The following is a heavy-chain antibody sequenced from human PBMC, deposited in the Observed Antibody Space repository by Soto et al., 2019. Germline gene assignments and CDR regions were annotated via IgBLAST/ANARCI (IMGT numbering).Heavy chain of an antibody. V-gene: IGHV3-74*01. J-gene: IGHJ4*02. CDR2: INSDGSST. Sequence: GGSLRLSCAASGFTFSSYWMHWVRQAPGKGLVWVSRINSDGSSTSYADSVKGRFTISRDNAKNTLYLQMNSLRAEDTAVYYCVRTSLVVAAATRQDYWGQGTVVTNSS. D-gene: IGHD2-15*01. CDR3: VRTSLVVAAATRQDY. CDR1: GFTFSSYW.